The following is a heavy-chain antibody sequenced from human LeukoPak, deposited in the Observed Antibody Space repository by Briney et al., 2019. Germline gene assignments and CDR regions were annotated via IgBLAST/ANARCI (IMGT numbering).Heavy chain of an antibody. CDR1: GYIYW. Sequence: GESLKISCQALGYIYWIGWVRQLPGKGLEWIGIIYPGDSDTRYSPSFQGQVTISADKSISTAYLQWSSLKASDTAMYYCARAFWSGYGYYYYYMDVWGKGTTVTVSS. CDR3: ARAFWSGYGYYYYYMDV. J-gene: IGHJ6*03. V-gene: IGHV5-51*01. D-gene: IGHD3-3*01. CDR2: IYPGDSDT.